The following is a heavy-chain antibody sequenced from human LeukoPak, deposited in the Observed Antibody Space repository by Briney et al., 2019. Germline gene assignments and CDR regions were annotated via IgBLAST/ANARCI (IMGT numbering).Heavy chain of an antibody. V-gene: IGHV4-34*01. CDR3: ARAPYSSGDRTPVGSDY. CDR1: GGSFSSYY. D-gene: IGHD6-19*01. CDR2: INHSGST. Sequence: SETLSLTCAVYGGSFSSYYWSWIRQPPGKGLEWIGEINHSGSTNYNPSLKSRVTISVDTSKNQFSLKLSSVTAADTAVYYCARAPYSSGDRTPVGSDYWGQGTLVTVSS. J-gene: IGHJ4*02.